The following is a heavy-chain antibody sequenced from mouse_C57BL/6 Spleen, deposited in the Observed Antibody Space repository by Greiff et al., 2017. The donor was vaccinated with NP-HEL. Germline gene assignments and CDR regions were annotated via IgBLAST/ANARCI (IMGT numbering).Heavy chain of an antibody. V-gene: IGHV1-61*01. CDR3: ARRYDYDRAWFAY. CDR2: IYPSDSET. CDR1: GYTFTSYW. Sequence: QVQLQQPGAELVRPGSSVKLSCKASGYTFTSYWMDWVKQRPGQGLAWIGNIYPSDSETHYNQKFKDKATLTVDKSSSTAYMQLSSLTSEDSAVYYCARRYDYDRAWFAYWGQGTLVTVSA. J-gene: IGHJ3*01. D-gene: IGHD2-4*01.